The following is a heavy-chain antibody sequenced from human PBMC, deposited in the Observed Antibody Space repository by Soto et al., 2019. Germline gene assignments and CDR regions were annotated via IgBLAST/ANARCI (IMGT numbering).Heavy chain of an antibody. CDR2: IYPDGNGK. V-gene: IGHV3-30-3*01. CDR1: GFTFSSHT. CDR3: ARDLSASYFRERVGAFDI. Sequence: GGSLRLSCVASGFTFSSHTMHWVRQAPGKGLEWVTFIYPDGNGKYYTDSVKGRFTTSRDNSKNTMYLQMNSLRAEDTAVYYCARDLSASYFRERVGAFDIWGQGTMVTVSS. J-gene: IGHJ3*02. D-gene: IGHD1-26*01.